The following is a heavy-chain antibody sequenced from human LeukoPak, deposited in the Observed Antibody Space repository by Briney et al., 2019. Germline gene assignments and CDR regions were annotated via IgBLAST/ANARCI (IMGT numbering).Heavy chain of an antibody. J-gene: IGHJ4*01. CDR2: LSGSGITT. CDR3: AKGIYSSGWSYFDY. D-gene: IGHD6-19*01. CDR1: GFTFSNSA. Sequence: PGGSLRLSCAASGFTFSNSAMSWVRQAPGKGLEWVSTLSGSGITTYCADSVKGRFTISRDNSKNTLYLQTNSLRAEDTAVYYCAKGIYSSGWSYFDYWGHGTLVTVSS. V-gene: IGHV3-23*01.